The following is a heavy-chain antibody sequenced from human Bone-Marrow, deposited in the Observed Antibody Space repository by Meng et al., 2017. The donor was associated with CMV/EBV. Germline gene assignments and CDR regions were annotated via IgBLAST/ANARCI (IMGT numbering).Heavy chain of an antibody. CDR3: ARGEGLLGDWFDP. D-gene: IGHD2-8*02. CDR2: IIPIFGTA. V-gene: IGHV1-69*12. J-gene: IGHJ5*02. Sequence: QVQVGQSGAEVKKPGSAVKVSCKASGGTFSSYAISWVRQAPGQGLEWMGGIIPIFGTANYAQKFQGRATITADESTSTAYMELSSLRSEDTAVYYCARGEGLLGDWFDPWGQGTLVTVSS. CDR1: GGTFSSYA.